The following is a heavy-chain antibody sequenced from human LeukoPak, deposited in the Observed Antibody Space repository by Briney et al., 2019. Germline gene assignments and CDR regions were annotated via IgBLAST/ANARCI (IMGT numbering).Heavy chain of an antibody. CDR1: GLTFSNYG. J-gene: IGHJ4*02. CDR2: ITGGGGTT. Sequence: GGSLRLSCEASGLTFSNYGMSWVRQAPGKGLQWVSAITGGGGTTYYADSVKGRFTISRDNSKNMLYLQMNSLRAEDTAVYYCAKMQGYFDYWGQGTLVPVSS. CDR3: AKMQGYFDY. V-gene: IGHV3-23*01.